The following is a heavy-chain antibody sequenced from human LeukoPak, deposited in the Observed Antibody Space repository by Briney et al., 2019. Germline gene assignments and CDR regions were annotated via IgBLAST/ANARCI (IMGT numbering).Heavy chain of an antibody. V-gene: IGHV3-74*03. Sequence: GGSLRLSCAGSGFTLSNDWMHWVRQGPGKGLAWVARIYSDGGRTTYADSVKGRFTISRDNAKNTLYLQMNSLGVDDTAVYYCARAMPHDNWFDPWGQGSLVTVSS. J-gene: IGHJ5*02. CDR2: IYSDGGRT. CDR1: GFTLSNDW. CDR3: ARAMPHDNWFDP. D-gene: IGHD2-2*01.